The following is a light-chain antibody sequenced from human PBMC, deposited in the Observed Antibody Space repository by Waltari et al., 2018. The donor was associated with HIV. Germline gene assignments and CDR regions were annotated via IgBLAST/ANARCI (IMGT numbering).Light chain of an antibody. CDR1: SNDVGRYDY. CDR3: SSYVVNSTPYV. CDR2: EVP. V-gene: IGLV2-14*01. J-gene: IGLJ1*01. Sequence: QSALTQPASVSGSPGQSITISCTGTSNDVGRYDYVSWYQHHPGKPPQLVIYEVPNRPSGISNLFSGSKSGNTASLTISGLQAEDEADYYCSSYVVNSTPYVFGSGTKVTVL.